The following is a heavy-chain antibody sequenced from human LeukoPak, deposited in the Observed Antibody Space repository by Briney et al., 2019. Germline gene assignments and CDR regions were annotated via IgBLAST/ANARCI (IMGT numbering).Heavy chain of an antibody. Sequence: SETLSLTCTVSGGSISSYYRSWIRQPPGKGLEWIGYIYYSGSTNYNPSLKSRVTISVDTSKNQFSLKLSSVTAADTAVYYCARGNYDYVWGSYRPLYYYYGMDVWGKGTTVTVSS. CDR3: ARGNYDYVWGSYRPLYYYYGMDV. CDR1: GGSISSYY. V-gene: IGHV4-59*01. CDR2: IYYSGST. D-gene: IGHD3-16*02. J-gene: IGHJ6*04.